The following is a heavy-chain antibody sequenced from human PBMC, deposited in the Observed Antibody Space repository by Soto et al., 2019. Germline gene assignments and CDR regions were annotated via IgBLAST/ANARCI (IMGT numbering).Heavy chain of an antibody. CDR1: VYKVTNYR. D-gene: IGHD6-13*01. CDR2: IYPGDSDT. V-gene: IGHV5-51*07. Sequence: KSSEERCVYKVTNYRSSSVHQKPEKGLELMGIIYPGDSDTRYSPSFQGQVTISADKSISTAYLQWSSLKASDTAMYYCSRTSGAGKYYYGLGVWGQPPTLTV. CDR3: SRTSGAGKYYYGLGV. J-gene: IGHJ6*02.